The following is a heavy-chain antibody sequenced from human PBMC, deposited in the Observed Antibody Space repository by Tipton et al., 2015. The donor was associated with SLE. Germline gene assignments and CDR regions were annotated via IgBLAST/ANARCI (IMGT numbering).Heavy chain of an antibody. V-gene: IGHV3-74*03. J-gene: IGHJ3*02. CDR3: ARGILGDPVAFDM. D-gene: IGHD1-26*01. CDR1: GVTFSIHW. Sequence: SLRLSCAVSGVTFSIHWMHRVRHAPGKGLVWVSRGNTDGVTTEYAHSVRGRFTISRDNAKNTVYLQMNSLTVEDTAVYYCARGILGDPVAFDMWGQGTMAIVSS. CDR2: GNTDGVTT.